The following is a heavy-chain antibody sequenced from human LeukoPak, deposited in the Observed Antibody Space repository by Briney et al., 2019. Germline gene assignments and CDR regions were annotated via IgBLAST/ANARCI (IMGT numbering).Heavy chain of an antibody. J-gene: IGHJ4*02. Sequence: SETLSLTCTVSGGSISSYYWSWIRQPPGKGLEWIGYIYYSGSTNYNPSLKSRVTISVDTSKNQFSLKLSSVTAADTAVYYCARVGRHCSGGSCYEGFDYWGQGTLVTVSS. D-gene: IGHD2-15*01. CDR3: ARVGRHCSGGSCYEGFDY. CDR1: GGSISSYY. V-gene: IGHV4-59*01. CDR2: IYYSGST.